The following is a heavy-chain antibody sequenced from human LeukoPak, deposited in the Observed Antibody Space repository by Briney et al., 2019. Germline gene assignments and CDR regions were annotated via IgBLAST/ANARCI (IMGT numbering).Heavy chain of an antibody. V-gene: IGHV3-11*04. CDR1: GFTFSDNY. J-gene: IGHJ4*02. Sequence: PGGSLRLSCAASGFTFSDNYMSWIRQAPGKGLEWVSYISSSGNTTYNADSVKGRFSITRDNAKNSLYLQMNSLRAEDTAVYYCARDHWGTFDYWGQGTLVTVSS. D-gene: IGHD3-16*01. CDR3: ARDHWGTFDY. CDR2: ISSSGNTT.